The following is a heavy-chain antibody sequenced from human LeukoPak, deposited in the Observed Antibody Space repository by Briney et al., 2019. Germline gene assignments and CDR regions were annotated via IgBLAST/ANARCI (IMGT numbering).Heavy chain of an antibody. CDR3: ASLSAKGFDI. D-gene: IGHD6-25*01. CDR2: IYYSGST. V-gene: IGHV4-31*03. Sequence: PSETLSLTCSVSGGSISSGGYYWNWIRQLPGKGLEWIGYIYYSGSTDYNPSLKSRVTISVDKSKNQFSLNLSSVTAADTAVYYCASLSAKGFDIWGQGTMVTVSS. CDR1: GGSISSGGYY. J-gene: IGHJ3*02.